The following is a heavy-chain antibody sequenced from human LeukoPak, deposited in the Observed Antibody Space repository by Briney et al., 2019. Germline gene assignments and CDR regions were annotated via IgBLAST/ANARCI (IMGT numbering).Heavy chain of an antibody. CDR3: AKDLSGPGIAAAGGY. CDR2: IRYDGSNK. CDR1: GFTFSSYG. J-gene: IGHJ4*02. Sequence: GGSLRLSCAASGFTFSSYGMHWVRHAPGKGLELVAFIRYDGSNKYYADSVKGRFTIPRDNSKNTLYLQMNSLRAEDTAVYYCAKDLSGPGIAAAGGYWGQGTLVTVSS. V-gene: IGHV3-30*02. D-gene: IGHD6-13*01.